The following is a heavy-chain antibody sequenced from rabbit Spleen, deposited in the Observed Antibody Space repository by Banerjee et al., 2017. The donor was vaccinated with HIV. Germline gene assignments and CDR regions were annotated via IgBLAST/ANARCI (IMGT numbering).Heavy chain of an antibody. CDR3: ARSHGSNSFYTMVTRLEL. V-gene: IGHV1S40*01. D-gene: IGHD8-1*01. CDR1: GVSFSSNHY. CDR2: IEGGSSAFS. Sequence: QSLEESGGDLVKPGASLTLTCTASGVSFSSNHYMCWVRQAPGKGLEWIACIEGGSSAFSYFASWAKGRFTISKTSSTTVTLQMTSLTAADTATYFCARSHGSNSFYTMVTRLELWARGPWSPS. J-gene: IGHJ3*01.